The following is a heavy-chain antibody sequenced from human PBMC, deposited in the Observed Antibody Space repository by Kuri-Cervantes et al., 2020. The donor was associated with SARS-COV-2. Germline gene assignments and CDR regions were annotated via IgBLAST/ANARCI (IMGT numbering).Heavy chain of an antibody. CDR1: GYTFISYG. Sequence: ASVQVSCKASGYTFISYGFSWVRQAPGQGLEWMGWISANSGNTNYAQKLQGRVTLTTDTSTSTAYMELRSLRSDDTAVYYCARGAYDTSGYYYGYSYDYGMDVWGQGTTVTVSS. J-gene: IGHJ6*02. CDR2: ISANSGNT. CDR3: ARGAYDTSGYYYGYSYDYGMDV. D-gene: IGHD3-22*01. V-gene: IGHV1-18*01.